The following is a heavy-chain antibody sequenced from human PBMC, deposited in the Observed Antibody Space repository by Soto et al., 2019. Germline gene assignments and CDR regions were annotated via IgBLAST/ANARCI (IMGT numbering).Heavy chain of an antibody. CDR3: TAVNSEIVSTFVWFDP. V-gene: IGHV3-73*02. Sequence: EVQLVESGGGLVQPGGSLKLSCGASGFTFSGFAMHWVRQASGKGLEWVGRIRSKANSYATAYAASVKGRFTISRDDSKNTAYLQMNSLKTEDTAVYYCTAVNSEIVSTFVWFDPWGQGTLVTVSS. D-gene: IGHD5-12*01. CDR1: GFTFSGFA. J-gene: IGHJ5*02. CDR2: IRSKANSYAT.